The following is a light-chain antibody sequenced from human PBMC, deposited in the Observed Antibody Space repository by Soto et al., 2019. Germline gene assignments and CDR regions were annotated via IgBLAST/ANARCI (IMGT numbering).Light chain of an antibody. CDR1: QSVSSSY. CDR2: GAS. V-gene: IGKV3-20*01. Sequence: EIVLTQSPGTLSLSPGERATLSCRASQSVSSSYLAWYQQKPGQAPRLLIYGASSRATGIPDRFSGSGSVKDFTLTISRLEPEDFAVYYCHQYGSSPWTFGQGTKVEIK. CDR3: HQYGSSPWT. J-gene: IGKJ1*01.